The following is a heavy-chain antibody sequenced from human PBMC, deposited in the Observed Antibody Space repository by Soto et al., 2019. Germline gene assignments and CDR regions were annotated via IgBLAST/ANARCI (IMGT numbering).Heavy chain of an antibody. J-gene: IGHJ6*02. CDR2: ISSDGSHK. CDR3: AREGSDEGDYYYGLVV. D-gene: IGHD3-16*01. Sequence: QVQLVESGGGVVQPGGSLRLSCAASGFTFNTYAIHWVRQAPGKGLEWVTVISSDGSHKYYADSVKGRFTISRDSSNNTLYLQMNNLRAEDTGVFYCAREGSDEGDYYYGLVVWGQGTTVTVSS. V-gene: IGHV3-30*04. CDR1: GFTFNTYA.